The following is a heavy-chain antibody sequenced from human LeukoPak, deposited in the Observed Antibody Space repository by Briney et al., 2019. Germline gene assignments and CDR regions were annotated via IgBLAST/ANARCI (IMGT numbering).Heavy chain of an antibody. CDR1: GFTFSSYG. CDR3: AKDGGDYDILTGYYTHYYYMDV. J-gene: IGHJ6*03. CDR2: ISGSGGST. V-gene: IGHV3-23*01. Sequence: PGGTLRLSCAASGFTFSSYGMSWVRQAPGKGLEWVSAISGSGGSTYYADSVKGRFTISRDNSKNTLYLQMNSLRAEDTAVYYCAKDGGDYDILTGYYTHYYYMDVWGKGTTVTISS. D-gene: IGHD3-9*01.